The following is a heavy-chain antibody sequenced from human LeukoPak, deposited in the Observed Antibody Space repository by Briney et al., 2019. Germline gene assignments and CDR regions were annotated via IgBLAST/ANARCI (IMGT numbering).Heavy chain of an antibody. Sequence: SETLSLTCAVYGGSFSGYYWSWIRQPPGKGLEGIGEINHSGSTNYNPSLKSRVTISVDTSKNQFSLKLSSVTAADTAVYYCARAPSGATNDAFDIWGQGTMVTVSS. V-gene: IGHV4-34*01. J-gene: IGHJ3*02. CDR3: ARAPSGATNDAFDI. CDR2: INHSGST. D-gene: IGHD1-26*01. CDR1: GGSFSGYY.